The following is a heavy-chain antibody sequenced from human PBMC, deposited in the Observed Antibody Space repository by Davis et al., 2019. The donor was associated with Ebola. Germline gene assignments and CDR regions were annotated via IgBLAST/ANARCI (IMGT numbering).Heavy chain of an antibody. CDR3: ARGSITVTTPFDY. J-gene: IGHJ4*02. V-gene: IGHV3-7*01. D-gene: IGHD4-17*01. Sequence: GESLKISCAASGFTFSTYWMSWFRQAPGKGLEWVASVKEDGSEKHYVDSVEGRFTISRDNAENTLYLQMNSLRAEDTAVYYCARGSITVTTPFDYWARESWSPSPQ. CDR2: VKEDGSEK. CDR1: GFTFSTYW.